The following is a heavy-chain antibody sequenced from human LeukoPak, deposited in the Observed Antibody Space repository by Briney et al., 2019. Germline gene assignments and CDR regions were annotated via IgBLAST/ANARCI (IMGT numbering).Heavy chain of an antibody. CDR1: GGSFSGYY. J-gene: IGHJ3*02. CDR3: ARGYDAFDI. V-gene: IGHV4-34*01. CDR2: INHSGST. Sequence: SETLSLTCAVYGGSFSGYYWSWIRQPPGKGLEWIGEINHSGSTNYNPSLKSRVTISVDTSKNQFSLKLSSVTAANTAVYYCARGYDAFDIWGQGTMVTVSS.